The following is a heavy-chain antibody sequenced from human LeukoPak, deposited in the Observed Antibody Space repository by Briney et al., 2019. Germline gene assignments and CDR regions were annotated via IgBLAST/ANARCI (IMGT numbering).Heavy chain of an antibody. V-gene: IGHV3-23*01. CDR2: ISGSGDST. Sequence: PGGSLRLSCAASGFTFSTYAMSWVRQAPGTGLEWVTAISGSGDSTYYADSVKGRFTISRDNSKNTLYLQMNSLRAEDTAVYYCARRYCSSTSCFLSMDVWGQGTTVTVSS. J-gene: IGHJ6*02. CDR1: GFTFSTYA. CDR3: ARRYCSSTSCFLSMDV. D-gene: IGHD2-2*01.